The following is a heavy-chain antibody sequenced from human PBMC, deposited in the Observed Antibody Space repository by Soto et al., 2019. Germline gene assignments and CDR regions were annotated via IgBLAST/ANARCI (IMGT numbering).Heavy chain of an antibody. D-gene: IGHD1-26*01. Sequence: QAQLVQSGAAVKKLGASVKVSCKAFGYTFTSYDINWVRQATGQGLEWMGWMNPNSGNTGYAQKFQGRVTMTRNTSINSAYMDLSSLGSEDTAVYFCARGRSCGSVKCRELSVWGQGPKVTVSS. CDR1: GYTFTSYD. J-gene: IGHJ6*02. CDR3: ARGRSCGSVKCRELSV. CDR2: MNPNSGNT. V-gene: IGHV1-8*01.